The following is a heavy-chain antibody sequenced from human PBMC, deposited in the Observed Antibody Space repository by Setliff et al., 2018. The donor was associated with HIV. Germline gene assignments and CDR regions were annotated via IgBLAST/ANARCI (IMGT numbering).Heavy chain of an antibody. V-gene: IGHV3-53*01. D-gene: IGHD6-19*01. Sequence: PGGSLRLSCAASGFSVSNNYMSWVRQAPGKGLEWVSIIYSGGTTYYADSVKGRFTISRDNSRNTLHLHMNSLRGDDTAVYYCARLGIGRYCNISSCYLNQWGQGTLVTVSS. CDR2: IYSGGTT. J-gene: IGHJ4*02. CDR1: GFSVSNNY. CDR3: ARLGIGRYCNISSCYLNQ.